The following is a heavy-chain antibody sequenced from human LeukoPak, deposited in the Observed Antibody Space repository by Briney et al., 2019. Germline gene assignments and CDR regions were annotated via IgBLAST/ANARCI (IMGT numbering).Heavy chain of an antibody. CDR1: GYTFTGYY. J-gene: IGHJ4*02. CDR3: ARERNPYWGTSPFFDY. CDR2: INPNSGGT. V-gene: IGHV1-2*02. Sequence: ASVKVSCKASGYTFTGYYMHWVRQAPGQGLEWMGWINPNSGGTNYAQKFQGRVTMTRDTSISTAYMELSRLRSDDTAVYYCARERNPYWGTSPFFDYWGQGTLVTVSS. D-gene: IGHD7-27*01.